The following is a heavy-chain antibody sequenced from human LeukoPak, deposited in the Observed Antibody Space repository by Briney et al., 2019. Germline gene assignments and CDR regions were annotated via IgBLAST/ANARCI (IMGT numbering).Heavy chain of an antibody. V-gene: IGHV4-34*01. CDR1: GGSFSGYY. Sequence: MASETLSLTCAVYGGSFSGYYWSWIRQPPGKGLEWIGEINHSGSTNYNPSLKSRVTISVDTSKNQFSLKLSSVTAADTAVCYCASVKWYDSSGYYYGPYYYYMDVWGRGTTVTVSS. D-gene: IGHD3-22*01. CDR3: ASVKWYDSSGYYYGPYYYYMDV. J-gene: IGHJ6*03. CDR2: INHSGST.